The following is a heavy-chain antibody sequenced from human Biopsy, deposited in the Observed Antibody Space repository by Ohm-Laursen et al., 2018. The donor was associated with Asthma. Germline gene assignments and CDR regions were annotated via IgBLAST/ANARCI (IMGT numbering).Heavy chain of an antibody. D-gene: IGHD3-22*01. CDR3: ARGDSSNWSHYYFDY. J-gene: IGHJ4*02. CDR1: GFAVSRDH. CDR2: IYSGGTS. Sequence: SLRLSCSASGFAVSRDHMFWVRQAPGKGLEWVSVIYSGGTSLNADSVRGRFTISRDYSKNTLYLQMHSLRAEDTAVYYCARGDSSNWSHYYFDYWGQGTLVTVSS. V-gene: IGHV3-53*01.